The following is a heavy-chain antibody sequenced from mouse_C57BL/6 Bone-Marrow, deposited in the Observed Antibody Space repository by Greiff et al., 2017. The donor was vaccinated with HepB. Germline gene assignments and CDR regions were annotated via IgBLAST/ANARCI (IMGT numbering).Heavy chain of an antibody. D-gene: IGHD2-5*01. CDR1: GYTFTSYW. V-gene: IGHV1-52*01. CDR3: AVVTTVYFDY. CDR2: IDPSDSET. J-gene: IGHJ2*01. Sequence: QVQLQQPGAELVRPGSSVKLSCKASGYTFTSYWMHWVKQRPIQGLEWIGNIDPSDSETHYNQKFKDKATLTVDKSSSTAYMQLSSLTSEDSAAYYCAVVTTVYFDYWGQGTTLTVSS.